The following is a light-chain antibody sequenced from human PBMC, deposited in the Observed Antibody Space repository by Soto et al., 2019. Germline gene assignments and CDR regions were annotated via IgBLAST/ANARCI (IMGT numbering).Light chain of an antibody. J-gene: IGKJ3*01. CDR1: QSVSSN. CDR2: GAS. CDR3: QQRSNWPLT. Sequence: EIVMTQSPATLSVSPGERATLSCRASQSVSSNLAWYQQKPGQAPRLLIYGASTRATGIPARFSGSGSGTEFTLTISSLETEDSAVYYCQQRSNWPLTFGPGTKVDIK. V-gene: IGKV3-15*01.